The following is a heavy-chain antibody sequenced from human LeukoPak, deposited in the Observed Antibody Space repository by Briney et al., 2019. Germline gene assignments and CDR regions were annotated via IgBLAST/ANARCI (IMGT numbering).Heavy chain of an antibody. Sequence: SETLTLTCTVSGGTISTYFLSWIRQPPGKGLEWIGHIYYTGNTNYNPSLKSRVTISLDTSKNQFSLKLSSVTAADTAVYFCAGVGGALPTYWGQAT. CDR3: AGVGGALPTY. D-gene: IGHD1-26*01. CDR2: IYYTGNT. J-gene: IGHJ4*02. CDR1: GGTISTYF. V-gene: IGHV4-59*01.